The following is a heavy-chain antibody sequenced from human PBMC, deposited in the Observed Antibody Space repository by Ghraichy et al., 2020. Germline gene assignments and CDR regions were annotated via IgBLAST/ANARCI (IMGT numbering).Heavy chain of an antibody. CDR3: ERREQWLLRGFDY. J-gene: IGHJ4*02. CDR2: INHSGST. CDR1: GGSFSGYY. V-gene: IGHV4-34*01. Sequence: SQTLSLTCAVYGGSFSGYYWSWIRQPPGKGLEWIGEINHSGSTNYNPSLKSRVTISVDTSKNQFSLKLSSVTAADTAVYYCERREQWLLRGFDYWGQGTLVTGSS. D-gene: IGHD6-19*01.